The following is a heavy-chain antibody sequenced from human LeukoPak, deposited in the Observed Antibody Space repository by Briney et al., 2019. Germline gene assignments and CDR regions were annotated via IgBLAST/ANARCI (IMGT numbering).Heavy chain of an antibody. CDR1: GLRLDNYW. CDR2: INEDGSKI. D-gene: IGHD3-10*01. J-gene: IGHJ4*02. CDR3: ARWSHVSGRWFLDN. V-gene: IGHV3-7*05. Sequence: GGSLRLSCEASGLRLDNYWMTWVRQAPGKGLEWVADINEDGSKIYSLDSVKGRFTISRDNAKNSLSLQLNTLRAEDTAVYYCARWSHVSGRWFLDNWGRGTLVTVSS.